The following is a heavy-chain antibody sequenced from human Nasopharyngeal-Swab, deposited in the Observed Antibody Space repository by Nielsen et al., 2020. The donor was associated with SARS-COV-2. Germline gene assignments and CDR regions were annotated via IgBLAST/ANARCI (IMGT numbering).Heavy chain of an antibody. J-gene: IGHJ6*03. D-gene: IGHD6-19*01. V-gene: IGHV3-15*01. CDR1: GFTFSNAW. CDR2: IKSKTDGGTT. CDR3: ARGTYSSGWVRPYYYMDV. Sequence: GGSLRLSCAASGFTFSNAWMSWVRQAPGKGLEWVGRIKSKTDGGTTDYAAPVKGRFTISRDDSKNTLYLQMNSLKTEDTAVYYCARGTYSSGWVRPYYYMDVWGKGTTVTVSS.